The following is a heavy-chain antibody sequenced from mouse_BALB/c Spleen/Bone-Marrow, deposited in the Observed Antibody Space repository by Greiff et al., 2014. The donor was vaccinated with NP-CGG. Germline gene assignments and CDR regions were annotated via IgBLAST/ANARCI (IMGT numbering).Heavy chain of an antibody. Sequence: EVQLVESGPELVKPGASVKMSCKASGYTFTSYVIHWVKQKPGQGLEWIGYINPYNDGTKYNEKFKGKATLTSDKSSSTAYMELSSLTSEYSSVYYWARGGYYGTSLYWYFDVWGAGTTVTVSS. CDR1: GYTFTSYV. V-gene: IGHV1-14*01. J-gene: IGHJ1*01. D-gene: IGHD1-1*01. CDR3: ARGGYYGTSLYWYFDV. CDR2: INPYNDGT.